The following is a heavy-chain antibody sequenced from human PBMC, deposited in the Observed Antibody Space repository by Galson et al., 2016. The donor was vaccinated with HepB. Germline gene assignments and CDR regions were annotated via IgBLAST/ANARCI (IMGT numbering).Heavy chain of an antibody. D-gene: IGHD3-3*01. J-gene: IGHJ6*02. CDR2: ISTHHGHT. CDR3: ARGDTIFGS. V-gene: IGHV1-18*04. Sequence: SMKVSCKASGYSFTNFGITWVRQAPGQGLEWMGWISTHHGHTNYAQKFQGRVIMTTDTSTNIAYMELRSLRSDDTAVYYCARGDTIFGSWGQGTTVIVSS. CDR1: GYSFTNFG.